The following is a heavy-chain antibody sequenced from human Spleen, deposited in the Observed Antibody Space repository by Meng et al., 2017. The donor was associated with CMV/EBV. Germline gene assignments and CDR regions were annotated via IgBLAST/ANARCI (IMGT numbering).Heavy chain of an antibody. CDR2: IYPGDSDT. CDR3: ARAPDSISSQDPGAFDI. V-gene: IGHV5-51*01. D-gene: IGHD6-6*01. J-gene: IGHJ3*02. Sequence: GESLKIYCKGSGYSFTSYWIGWVRQMPGKGLEWMGIIYPGDSDTRYSPSFQGQVTISADKSISTAYLQWSSLKASDTAMYYCARAPDSISSQDPGAFDIWGQGTMVTVSS. CDR1: GYSFTSYW.